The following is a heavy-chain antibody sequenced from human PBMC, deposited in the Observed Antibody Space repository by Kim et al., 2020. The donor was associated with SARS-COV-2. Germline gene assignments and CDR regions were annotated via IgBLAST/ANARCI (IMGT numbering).Heavy chain of an antibody. CDR3: ARDPLAAKDSLFDY. CDR1: GFTFSSYS. V-gene: IGHV3-21*01. D-gene: IGHD2-15*01. CDR2: ISSSSSYI. J-gene: IGHJ4*02. Sequence: GGSLRLSCAASGFTFSSYSMNWVRQAPGKGLEWVSSISSSSSYIYYADSVKGRFTISRDNANNSLYLQMNSLRAEDTAVYYCARDPLAAKDSLFDYWGQGALVTVSS.